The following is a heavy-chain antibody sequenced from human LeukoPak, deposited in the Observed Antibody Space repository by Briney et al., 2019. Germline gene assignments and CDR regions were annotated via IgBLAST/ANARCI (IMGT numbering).Heavy chain of an antibody. J-gene: IGHJ4*02. Sequence: GSSVKVSFKASGGTFSNYNINWARQAPGQGLEWMGRIISMASETNYAQEFQGKVTITADKSTSTTYMELSSLRSEDTAVYYCAVSREAGGSLDYWGQGTLVTVSS. CDR3: AVSREAGGSLDY. CDR2: IISMASET. V-gene: IGHV1-69*02. CDR1: GGTFSNYN. D-gene: IGHD2-15*01.